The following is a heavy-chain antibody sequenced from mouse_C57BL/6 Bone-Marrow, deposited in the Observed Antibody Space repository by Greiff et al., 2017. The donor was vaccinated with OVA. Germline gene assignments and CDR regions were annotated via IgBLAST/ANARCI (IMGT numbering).Heavy chain of an antibody. CDR2: IYPGSGST. CDR1: GYTFTSYW. J-gene: IGHJ3*01. D-gene: IGHD2-1*01. V-gene: IGHV1-55*01. CDR3: AREANYYCIPWFAY. Sequence: VQLQQSGAELVKPGASVKMSCKASGYTFTSYWITWVKQRPGQGLEWIGDIYPGSGSTNYNEKFKSKATLTVDTSSSTAYMQLSSLTSEDSAVDYCAREANYYCIPWFAYWGQGTLVTVSA.